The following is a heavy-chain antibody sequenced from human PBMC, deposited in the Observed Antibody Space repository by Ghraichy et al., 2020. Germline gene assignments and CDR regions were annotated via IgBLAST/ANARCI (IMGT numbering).Heavy chain of an antibody. CDR2: INPNSGDT. Sequence: ASVKVSCRASGYTFTAYYIQWVRQAPGQGLEWMGWINPNSGDTNYAQNFQGRVTMTRDTSVSTAYMEVSRLRSDDTAVYYCARYVLSGHHFDYWGQGTLVTVSS. J-gene: IGHJ4*02. CDR3: ARYVLSGHHFDY. D-gene: IGHD3-3*01. V-gene: IGHV1-2*02. CDR1: GYTFTAYY.